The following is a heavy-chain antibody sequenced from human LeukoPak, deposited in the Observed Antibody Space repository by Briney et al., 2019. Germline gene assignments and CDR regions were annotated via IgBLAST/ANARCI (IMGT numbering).Heavy chain of an antibody. CDR3: AKIPEYRQLTYCDY. D-gene: IGHD2-2*01. V-gene: IGHV3-23*01. J-gene: IGHJ4*02. CDR2: ISGSGGST. CDR1: GFTFSSYA. Sequence: GGSLRLSCAASGFTFSSYAMSWVRQAPGKGLEWVSAISGSGGSTYYADSVKGRFTISRDNSRNTLYLQMNSLRAEDTAVYYCAKIPEYRQLTYCDYWGQGTLVTVSS.